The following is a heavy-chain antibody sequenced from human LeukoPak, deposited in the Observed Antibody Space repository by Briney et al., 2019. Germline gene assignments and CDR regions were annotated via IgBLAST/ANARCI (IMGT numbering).Heavy chain of an antibody. V-gene: IGHV4-39*07. Sequence: PSETLSLTCTVSGDSISSSGYYWGWIRQPPGKGLEWIGSIYHSGSTYYNPSLKSRVTISIDTSKNQFSLKLNSVTAADTAVYYCARVDPKPTYAGVPAAAGNFDYWGQGTLVTVSS. D-gene: IGHD2-2*01. CDR1: GDSISSSGYY. CDR3: ARVDPKPTYAGVPAAAGNFDY. J-gene: IGHJ4*02. CDR2: IYHSGST.